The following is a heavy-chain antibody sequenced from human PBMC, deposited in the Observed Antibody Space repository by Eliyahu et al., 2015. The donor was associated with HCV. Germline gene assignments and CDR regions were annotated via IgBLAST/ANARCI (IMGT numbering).Heavy chain of an antibody. CDR2: IEWNSVSK. Sequence: EVQLVESGXGVVRPGGSXRLSCAAXGFTXDXYGMSWVRQVPGKGLEWVSGIEWNSVSKGYADSVKGRFTISRDNAKNSLFLQMNSLRVEDTALYHCAKDHLSGLGGDAFDVWGQGTMVTVSS. J-gene: IGHJ3*01. V-gene: IGHV3-20*01. D-gene: IGHD6-19*01. CDR1: GFTXDXYG. CDR3: AKDHLSGLGGDAFDV.